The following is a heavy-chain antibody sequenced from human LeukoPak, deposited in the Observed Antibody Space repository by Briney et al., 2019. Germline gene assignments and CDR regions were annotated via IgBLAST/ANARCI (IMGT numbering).Heavy chain of an antibody. CDR3: AVSYSGSLDY. CDR1: GFTFSNYG. V-gene: IGHV3-7*01. D-gene: IGHD6-13*01. J-gene: IGHJ4*02. Sequence: TGGSLRLSCAASGFTFSNYGMHCVRQAPGKGLEWVANIKQDGSEKYYVDSVKGRFTISRDNAKNSLYLQLNSLRAEDTAVYYCAVSYSGSLDYWGQGTLVTVSS. CDR2: IKQDGSEK.